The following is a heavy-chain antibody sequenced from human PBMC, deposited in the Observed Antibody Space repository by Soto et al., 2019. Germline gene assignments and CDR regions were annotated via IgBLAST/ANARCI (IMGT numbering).Heavy chain of an antibody. Sequence: QVQLQESGPGLVKPSQTLSLTCTVSGGSISSGDNYWSWIRQPPGKGLEWIGYIHYSGSTNYKQYIKSRITISVDTSKNQVSLKLSSVTAADTAVYYCARDRLATVVDWYFDLWGRGTLVTVSS. CDR2: IHYSGST. J-gene: IGHJ2*01. V-gene: IGHV4-30-4*01. D-gene: IGHD4-17*01. CDR3: ARDRLATVVDWYFDL. CDR1: GGSISSGDNY.